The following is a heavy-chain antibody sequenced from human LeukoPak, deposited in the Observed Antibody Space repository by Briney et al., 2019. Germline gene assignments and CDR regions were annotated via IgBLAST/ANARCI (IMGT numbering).Heavy chain of an antibody. CDR3: ARDDSGSYTSYYYYYMDV. V-gene: IGHV4-59*01. J-gene: IGHJ6*03. CDR2: IYYSGST. CDR1: GGSISSYY. D-gene: IGHD1-26*01. Sequence: PSETLSLTCTVSGGSISSYYWSWIRQPPGKGLEWIGYIYYSGSTNYKSSLKSRVTISVDTSKNQFSLKLSSVTAADTAVYYCARDDSGSYTSYYYYYMDVWGKGTTVTVSS.